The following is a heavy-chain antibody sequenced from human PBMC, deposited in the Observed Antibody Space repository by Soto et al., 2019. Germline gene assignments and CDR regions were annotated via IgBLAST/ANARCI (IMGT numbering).Heavy chain of an antibody. Sequence: QVQLQESGPGLVKPSQTLSLTCSVSGGSISRDSYYWTWIRQHPGKGLEWIGYIYYTGITHYSPSLRTRVTISVDTSNSQFSLNLNSVPAADTAVYYCATGTSSWFESWGQGTLVTVSS. V-gene: IGHV4-31*03. CDR1: GGSISRDSYY. CDR2: IYYTGIT. D-gene: IGHD1-1*01. CDR3: ATGTSSWFES. J-gene: IGHJ5*01.